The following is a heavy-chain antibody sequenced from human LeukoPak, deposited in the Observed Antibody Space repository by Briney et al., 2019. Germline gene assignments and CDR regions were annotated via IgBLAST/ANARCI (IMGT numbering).Heavy chain of an antibody. Sequence: GGSLRLSCAASGFTFSSYSINWVRQAPGKGLEWVSSISSSSSYIYYADSVKGRFTISRDNAKNSLYLQMNSLRAEDTAVYYCARGPKYSGYATYTFDYWGQGTLVTVSS. CDR2: ISSSSSYI. CDR1: GFTFSSYS. CDR3: ARGPKYSGYATYTFDY. D-gene: IGHD5-12*01. V-gene: IGHV3-21*01. J-gene: IGHJ4*02.